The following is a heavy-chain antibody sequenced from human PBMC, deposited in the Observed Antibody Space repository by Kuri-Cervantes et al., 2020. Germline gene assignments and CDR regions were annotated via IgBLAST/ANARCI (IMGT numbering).Heavy chain of an antibody. D-gene: IGHD3-22*01. CDR3: ATYYYYDSSGYFDAFDI. J-gene: IGHJ3*02. CDR1: GGSISSYY. V-gene: IGHV4-59*12. Sequence: SETLSLTCTVSGGSISSYYWSWIRQPPGKGLEWIGYIYYSGSTNYNPSLKSRVTISVDKSKNQFSLKLSSVTAADTAVYYCATYYYYDSSGYFDAFDIWGQGTRVT. CDR2: IYYSGST.